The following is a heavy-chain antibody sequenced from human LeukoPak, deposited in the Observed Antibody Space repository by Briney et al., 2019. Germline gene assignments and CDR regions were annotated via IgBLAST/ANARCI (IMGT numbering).Heavy chain of an antibody. CDR2: IYYSGST. J-gene: IGHJ4*02. Sequence: PSETLSLTCTVSGGSISSSSYYWGWIRQPPGKGLEWIGSIYYSGSTYYNPSLKSRVTISVDTSKNQFSLKLSPVTAADTAVYYCARHYLGYCSSTSCYTFDYWGQGTLVTVSS. D-gene: IGHD2-2*02. CDR3: ARHYLGYCSSTSCYTFDY. CDR1: GGSISSSSYY. V-gene: IGHV4-39*01.